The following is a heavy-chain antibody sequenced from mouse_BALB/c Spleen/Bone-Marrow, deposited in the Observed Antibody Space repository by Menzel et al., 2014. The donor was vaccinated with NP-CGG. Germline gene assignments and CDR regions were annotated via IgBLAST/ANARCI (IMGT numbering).Heavy chain of an antibody. J-gene: IGHJ2*01. CDR3: ARQIYFPYFDY. D-gene: IGHD2-1*01. CDR2: ISNGGGST. Sequence: EVQLVESGGGLVQPGGSLKLSCAASGFTFSSYTMSWVRQTPEKRQEWVAYISNGGGSTYYPDTVKGRFTISRDNAKNTLYLQMSSLKSEDTAMYYCARQIYFPYFDYWGQGTTLTVSS. V-gene: IGHV5-12-2*01. CDR1: GFTFSSYT.